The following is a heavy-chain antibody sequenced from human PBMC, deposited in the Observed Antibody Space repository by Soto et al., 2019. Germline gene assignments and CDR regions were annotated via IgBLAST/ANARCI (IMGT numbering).Heavy chain of an antibody. CDR3: ARVGVTIFGVVNHFDY. D-gene: IGHD3-3*01. CDR1: GGSISSYY. V-gene: IGHV4-59*01. J-gene: IGHJ4*02. CDR2: IYYSGST. Sequence: QVQLQESGPGLVKPSETLSLTCTVSGGSISSYYWSWIRQPPGKGLEWIGYIYYSGSTNYNPSLKSRITISVDTSKNHFSLKLSPVTAADTAVYYCARVGVTIFGVVNHFDYWGQGTLVTGSS.